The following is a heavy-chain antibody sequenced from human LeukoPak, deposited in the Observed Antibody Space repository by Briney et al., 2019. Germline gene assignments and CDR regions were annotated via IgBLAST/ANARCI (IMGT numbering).Heavy chain of an antibody. Sequence: ASVKVSCKASVYRFTSYGLSWVRQAPGQGPEWMGWISGYNGDTKYAEKFQGRATFTTDTSTSTAYMELRSLGTDDTAVYYCAREEYTGYYHVSPAYFDFWGQGTLVTVSS. CDR2: ISGYNGDT. D-gene: IGHD1-26*01. CDR3: AREEYTGYYHVSPAYFDF. J-gene: IGHJ4*02. CDR1: VYRFTSYG. V-gene: IGHV1-18*01.